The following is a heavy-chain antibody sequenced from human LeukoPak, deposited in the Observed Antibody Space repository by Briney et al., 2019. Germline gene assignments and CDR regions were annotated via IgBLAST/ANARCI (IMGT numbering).Heavy chain of an antibody. Sequence: ASVKVSCKASGYTFTAYYIHWVRQAPGQGLEWMGWINPNSGGTNYAQKFQGRVTMTRDTSISTAYMELSRLRSDGTAVYYCARDRALKFTMVRGVMVYWGQGTLVTVSS. CDR2: INPNSGGT. D-gene: IGHD3-10*01. J-gene: IGHJ4*02. V-gene: IGHV1-2*02. CDR1: GYTFTAYY. CDR3: ARDRALKFTMVRGVMVY.